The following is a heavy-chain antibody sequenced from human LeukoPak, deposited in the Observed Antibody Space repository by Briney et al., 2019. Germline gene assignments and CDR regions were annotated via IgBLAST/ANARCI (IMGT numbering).Heavy chain of an antibody. CDR1: GDSVSSNSAA. CDR3: ARVTAVAGTPDYYYYYGMDV. Sequence: SQTLSLTCAISGDSVSSNSAAWNWIRQSPSRGLEWLGRTYYRSKWYNDYAVSVKSRITINPDTSKNQFSPQLNSVTPEDTAVYYCARVTAVAGTPDYYYYYGMDVWGQGTTVTVSS. V-gene: IGHV6-1*01. J-gene: IGHJ6*02. CDR2: TYYRSKWYN. D-gene: IGHD6-19*01.